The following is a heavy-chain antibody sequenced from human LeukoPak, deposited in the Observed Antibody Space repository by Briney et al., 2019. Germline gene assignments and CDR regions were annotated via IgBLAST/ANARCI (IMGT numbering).Heavy chain of an antibody. Sequence: TGGSLRLSCAASGFSFSDFYMSWVRQAPGKGLEWVASVYKDGSEKNYADSVKGRFTISRGNTQNSLYLQMNSLRAEDTAVYYCARTRASLAFWGQGTLVTVSS. V-gene: IGHV3-7*03. CDR2: VYKDGSEK. J-gene: IGHJ4*02. CDR3: ARTRASLAF. D-gene: IGHD3-10*01. CDR1: GFSFSDFY.